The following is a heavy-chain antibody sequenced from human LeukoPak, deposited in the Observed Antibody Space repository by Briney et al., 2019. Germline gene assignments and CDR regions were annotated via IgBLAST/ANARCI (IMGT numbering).Heavy chain of an antibody. V-gene: IGHV1-2*02. J-gene: IGHJ4*02. Sequence: ASVKVSCKTSGYIFTDYYMHWVRQAPGQGLEWKGWINSNSGGPKYAQKFQGRVTMTRDTSISTVYMVLNTLTSDDTAIYYCARYLSGYDYFDYWGQGTLVTVSS. CDR3: ARYLSGYDYFDY. CDR2: INSNSGGP. D-gene: IGHD5-12*01. CDR1: GYIFTDYY.